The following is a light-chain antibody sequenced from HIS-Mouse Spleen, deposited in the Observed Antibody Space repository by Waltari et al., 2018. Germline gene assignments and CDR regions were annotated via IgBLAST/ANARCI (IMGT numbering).Light chain of an antibody. CDR2: QDS. Sequence: SYELTQPPSVSVSPGQTASITCSGDKLGDKYACWYQQKPGQSPVLVIYQDSKRPSGSPVRFSGSNSGNPATLTISGTQAMDEADYYCQAWDSSTVVFGGGTKLTVL. CDR3: QAWDSSTVV. CDR1: KLGDKY. J-gene: IGLJ2*01. V-gene: IGLV3-1*01.